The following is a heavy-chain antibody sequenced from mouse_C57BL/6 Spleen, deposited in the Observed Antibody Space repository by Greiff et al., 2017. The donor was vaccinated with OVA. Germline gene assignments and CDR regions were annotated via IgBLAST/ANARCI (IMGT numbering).Heavy chain of an antibody. D-gene: IGHD2-2*01. J-gene: IGHJ2*01. CDR3: ARRVYYGYDGYYFDY. V-gene: IGHV5-17*01. Sequence: EVQRVESGGGLVKPGGSLKLSCAASGFTFSDYGMHWVRQAPEKGLEWVAYISSGSSTIYYADTVKGRFTISRDNAKNTLFLQMTSLRSEDTAMYYCARRVYYGYDGYYFDYWGQGTTLTVSS. CDR1: GFTFSDYG. CDR2: ISSGSSTI.